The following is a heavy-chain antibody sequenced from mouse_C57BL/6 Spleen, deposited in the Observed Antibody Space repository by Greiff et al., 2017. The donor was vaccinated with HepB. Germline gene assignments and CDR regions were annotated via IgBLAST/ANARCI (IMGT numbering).Heavy chain of an antibody. CDR1: GYTFTSYG. D-gene: IGHD1-1*01. CDR2: IYPRSGNT. V-gene: IGHV1-81*01. J-gene: IGHJ1*03. CDR3: ARSDYGSSYGYWYFDV. Sequence: QVQLQQSGAELARPGASVKLSCKASGYTFTSYGISWVKQRTGQGLEWIGEIYPRSGNTYYNEKFKGKATLTADKSSSTAYMGLRSLTSEDSAVYFCARSDYGSSYGYWYFDVWGTGTTVTVSS.